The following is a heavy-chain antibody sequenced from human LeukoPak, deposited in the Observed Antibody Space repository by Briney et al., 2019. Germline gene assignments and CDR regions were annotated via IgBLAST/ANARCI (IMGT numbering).Heavy chain of an antibody. CDR2: IKQDGSEK. CDR1: GFTFSSYW. Sequence: PGGSLRLSCAASGFTFSSYWMSWVRQAPGKGLEWVANIKQDGSEKYYVDSVKGRFTISRDNAKNSLYLQMNSLRAEDTAVYYCARDPFLPIFGVVISRDRSGYYGMDVWGQGTTVTVSS. V-gene: IGHV3-7*01. CDR3: ARDPFLPIFGVVISRDRSGYYGMDV. D-gene: IGHD3-3*01. J-gene: IGHJ6*02.